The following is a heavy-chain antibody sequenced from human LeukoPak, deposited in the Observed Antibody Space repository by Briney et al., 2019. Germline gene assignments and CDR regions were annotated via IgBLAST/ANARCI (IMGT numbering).Heavy chain of an antibody. CDR1: GYTFTSYD. D-gene: IGHD2-15*01. Sequence: ASVKVSCKASGYTFTSYDINWVRQATGQGLEWMGWMNPNSGNTGYAQKFQGRVTMTRNTSISTAYMELSSLRSDDTAVYYCARLGASLGYCSGSSCYDDYWGQGTLVTVSS. CDR3: ARLGASLGYCSGSSCYDDY. J-gene: IGHJ4*02. CDR2: MNPNSGNT. V-gene: IGHV1-8*01.